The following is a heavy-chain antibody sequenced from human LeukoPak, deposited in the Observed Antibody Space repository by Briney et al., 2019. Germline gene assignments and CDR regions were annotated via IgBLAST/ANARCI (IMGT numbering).Heavy chain of an antibody. D-gene: IGHD5-18*01. CDR2: INSDGSST. CDR3: ARGRGYSYVNNSMDV. J-gene: IGHJ6*02. V-gene: IGHV3-74*01. Sequence: GGSLRLSCAASGFTFSSYWMHWVRQAPGKGLVWVSRINSDGSSTSYADSVKGRFTISRDNAKNTLYLQMNSLRAEDTAVYYCARGRGYSYVNNSMDVWGQGTTVTVSS. CDR1: GFTFSSYW.